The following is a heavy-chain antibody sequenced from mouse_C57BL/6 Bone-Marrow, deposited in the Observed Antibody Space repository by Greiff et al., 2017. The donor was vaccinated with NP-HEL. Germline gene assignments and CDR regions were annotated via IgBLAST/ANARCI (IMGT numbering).Heavy chain of an antibody. D-gene: IGHD2-12*01. CDR1: GFTFSSYA. J-gene: IGHJ2*01. CDR2: ISDGGSYT. V-gene: IGHV5-4*01. CDR3: ARDRSYDYFDY. Sequence: VQLKQSGGGLVKPGGSLKLSCAASGFTFSSYAMSWVRQTPEKRLEWVATISDGGSYTYYPDNVKGRFTISRDNAKNNLYLQMSHLKSEDTAMYYCARDRSYDYFDYWGQGTTLTVSS.